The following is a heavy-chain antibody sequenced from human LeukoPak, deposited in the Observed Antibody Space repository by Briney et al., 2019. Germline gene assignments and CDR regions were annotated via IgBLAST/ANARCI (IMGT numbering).Heavy chain of an antibody. J-gene: IGHJ5*02. V-gene: IGHV3-23*01. D-gene: IGHD2-2*01. CDR2: ISGSGGST. CDR1: GFTFSSYA. Sequence: PGGSLRLSCAASGFTFSSYAMSWVRQAPGKGLEWVSAISGSGGSTYYADSVKGRFTISRDNSKNTLYLQMNSLRAEDTAVYYCARASPFEYCSSTSCYDNWFDPWGQGTLVTVSS. CDR3: ARASPFEYCSSTSCYDNWFDP.